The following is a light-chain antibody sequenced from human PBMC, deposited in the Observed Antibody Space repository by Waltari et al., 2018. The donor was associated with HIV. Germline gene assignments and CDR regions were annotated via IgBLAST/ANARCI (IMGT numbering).Light chain of an antibody. CDR2: GAS. CDR1: QIVSSAY. CDR3: QQYGASPET. J-gene: IGKJ1*01. Sequence: EIVLTQSPGTLSLSPGERATLSCRASQIVSSAYLAWYQHRPSQAPRLLIYGASTRATGVPDRFSGNGFGTDFTLTISRLEPEDFAMYYCQQYGASPETFGQGARVEI. V-gene: IGKV3-20*01.